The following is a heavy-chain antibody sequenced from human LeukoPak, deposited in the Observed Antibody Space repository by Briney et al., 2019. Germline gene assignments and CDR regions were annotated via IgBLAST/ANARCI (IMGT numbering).Heavy chain of an antibody. J-gene: IGHJ4*02. D-gene: IGHD1-26*01. CDR3: ATYSGNYQSTY. V-gene: IGHV1-2*06. CDR2: IDPNNGAT. CDR1: GYTFTGYY. Sequence: ASVKVSCKASGYTFTGYYMHWVRQAPRQGFEWMGRIDPNNGATNYAQKFQGRVTVTRDTSISTVYMELSRLKSDDTAVYFCATYSGNYQSTYWGQGTLVTVSS.